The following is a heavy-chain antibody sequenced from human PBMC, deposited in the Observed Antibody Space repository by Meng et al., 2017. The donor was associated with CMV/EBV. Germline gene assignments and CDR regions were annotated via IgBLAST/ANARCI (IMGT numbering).Heavy chain of an antibody. CDR2: INHSGST. Sequence: QGPLQQWGAGLLKPSGTLSLTCAVYGGSFSGYYWSWIRQPPGKGLEWIGEINHSGSTNYNPSLKSRVTISVDTSKNQFSLKLSSVTAADTAVYYCARGVGGWFDPWGQGTLVTVSS. J-gene: IGHJ5*02. D-gene: IGHD1-26*01. CDR1: GGSFSGYY. V-gene: IGHV4-34*01. CDR3: ARGVGGWFDP.